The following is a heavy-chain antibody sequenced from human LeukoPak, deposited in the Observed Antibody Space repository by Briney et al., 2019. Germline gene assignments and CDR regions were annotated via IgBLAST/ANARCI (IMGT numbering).Heavy chain of an antibody. CDR1: GGSISSYY. J-gene: IGHJ4*02. D-gene: IGHD3-9*01. CDR3: ARDSEYYDILTGTNGYYFDY. Sequence: SETLSLTCTVSGGSISSYYWSWIRQPPGKGLEWVGYIYYSGGTNSNPSPKSRVTISVDTSKNQFSLKLSSVTAADTAVYYCARDSEYYDILTGTNGYYFDYWGQGTLVTVSS. V-gene: IGHV4-59*01. CDR2: IYYSGGT.